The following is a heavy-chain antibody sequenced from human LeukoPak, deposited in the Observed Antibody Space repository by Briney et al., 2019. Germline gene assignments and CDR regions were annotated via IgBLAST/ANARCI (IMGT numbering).Heavy chain of an antibody. CDR2: IYSGGST. CDR1: GFTVSSNY. J-gene: IGHJ6*02. CDR3: ARDRGYSYGPDVYYYHYGMDV. D-gene: IGHD5-18*01. Sequence: PGGSLRLSCAASGFTVSSNYMSWVRQAPGKGLEWVSVIYSGGSTYYADSVKGRFTISRDNSKNTLYLQMNSLRAEDTAVYYCARDRGYSYGPDVYYYHYGMDVWGQGTTVTVSS. V-gene: IGHV3-66*01.